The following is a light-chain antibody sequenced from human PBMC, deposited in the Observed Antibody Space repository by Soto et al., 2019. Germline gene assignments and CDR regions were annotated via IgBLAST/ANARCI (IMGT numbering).Light chain of an antibody. J-gene: IGLJ3*02. CDR3: AAWDDSLSGWV. CDR1: RSNIGNNY. CDR2: MNN. Sequence: QSVLTQPPSASGTPGQRVTISCSGSRSNIGNNYVYWYQHLPGTAPKLLSYMNNQRPSGVPDRFSGSKAGTAASLAISGLRSEDEADYYCAAWDDSLSGWVFGGGTQLTVL. V-gene: IGLV1-47*01.